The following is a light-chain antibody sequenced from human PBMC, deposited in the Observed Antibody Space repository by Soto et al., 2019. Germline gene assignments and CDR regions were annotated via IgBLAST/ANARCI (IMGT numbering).Light chain of an antibody. CDR1: NSDVGGYNY. Sequence: QSVLTQPASGSGSPGQSITISCTGTNSDVGGYNYVSWYQQHPGKAPKLMIYEVSNRPSGVSNRFSGSKSGNTDSLTISGLQAEDEADYYCSSYTSSSTLVFGGGTQLTVL. J-gene: IGLJ3*02. V-gene: IGLV2-14*01. CDR3: SSYTSSSTLV. CDR2: EVS.